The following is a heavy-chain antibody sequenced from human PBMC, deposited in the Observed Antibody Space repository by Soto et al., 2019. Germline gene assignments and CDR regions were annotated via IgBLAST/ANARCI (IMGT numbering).Heavy chain of an antibody. CDR2: IPSRGRP. D-gene: IGHD5-12*01. CDR3: ARDTYSGYDSGL. J-gene: IGHJ4*02. CDR1: GASVAGGSYY. Sequence: QVQMRESSPGLVKPSQTLSLTCSVSGASVAGGSYYWSWVRQPPGKGLEWIGYIPSRGRPFYNPSLTSRGTISADTSKNQLSLQLTSVTAADTAVYYCARDTYSGYDSGLWGQGTLVTVSS. V-gene: IGHV4-30-4*01.